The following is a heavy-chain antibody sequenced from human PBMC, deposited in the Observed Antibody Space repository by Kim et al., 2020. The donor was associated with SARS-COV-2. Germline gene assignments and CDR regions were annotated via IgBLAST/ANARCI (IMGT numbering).Heavy chain of an antibody. CDR3: AKGDIGLPYCSGGSCYSDYFDY. J-gene: IGHJ4*02. CDR1: GFTFSSYA. Sequence: GGSLRLSCAASGFTFSSYAMSWVRQAPGKGLEWVSAISGSGGSTYYADSVKGRFTISRDNSKNTLYLQMNSLRAEDTAVYYCAKGDIGLPYCSGGSCYSDYFDYWGQGTLVTVSS. D-gene: IGHD2-15*01. V-gene: IGHV3-23*01. CDR2: ISGSGGST.